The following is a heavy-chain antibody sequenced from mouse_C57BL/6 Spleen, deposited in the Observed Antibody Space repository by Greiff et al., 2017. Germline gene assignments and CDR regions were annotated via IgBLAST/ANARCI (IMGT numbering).Heavy chain of an antibody. D-gene: IGHD2-2*01. CDR3: ATAFGLRRYLDY. CDR2: IRNKANGYTT. V-gene: IGHV7-3*01. J-gene: IGHJ2*01. CDR1: GFTFTDYY. Sequence: EVKLVESGGGLVQPGGSLSLSCAASGFTFTDYYMSWVRQPPGKALEWLGFIRNKANGYTTEYSASVKGRFTISRDNSQSILYLQMNALRAEDSATYYCATAFGLRRYLDYWGQGTTLTVSS.